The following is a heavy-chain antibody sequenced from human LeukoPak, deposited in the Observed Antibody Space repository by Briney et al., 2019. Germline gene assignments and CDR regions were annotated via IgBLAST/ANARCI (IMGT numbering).Heavy chain of an antibody. D-gene: IGHD2-15*01. V-gene: IGHV7-4-1*02. CDR2: INTNTGNP. Sequence: ASVKVSCKASGYTFTSYAMNWVRQAPGQGLEWMGWINTNTGNPTYAQGFTGRFVFSLGTSVSTAYLQISSLKAEDTAIYYCARGAYSRPSDPWGQGTLVTVSS. CDR3: ARGAYSRPSDP. J-gene: IGHJ5*02. CDR1: GYTFTSYA.